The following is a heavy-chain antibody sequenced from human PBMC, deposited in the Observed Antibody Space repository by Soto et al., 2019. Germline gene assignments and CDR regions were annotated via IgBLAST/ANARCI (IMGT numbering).Heavy chain of an antibody. D-gene: IGHD3-10*01. V-gene: IGHV3-49*04. Sequence: EVQLVESGGGLVQPGRSLRLSCTTSGFTFRDFSMSWVRQGPGKGLEWVGFIRSETYGETTEYAASVKDRFIISRDDSKGISYLPMNSLKTEDTAVYYCPRNATVVGDDFDYRGQGTVVTVSS. CDR3: PRNATVVGDDFDY. CDR1: GFTFRDFS. J-gene: IGHJ4*02. CDR2: IRSETYGETT.